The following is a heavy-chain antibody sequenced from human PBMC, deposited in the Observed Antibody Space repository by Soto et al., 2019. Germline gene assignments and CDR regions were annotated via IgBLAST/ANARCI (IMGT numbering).Heavy chain of an antibody. D-gene: IGHD6-6*01. Sequence: LRLSCAASGFTFDGYAMSWVRQAPGKGLQWVSSIGGSGDGTYYADSVKGRFTISRDNSKNTLYLQMNSLRAEDTAVYYCARAREVTFIRMPSSHWGQGTLVTVSS. CDR1: GFTFDGYA. J-gene: IGHJ4*02. CDR2: IGGSGDGT. CDR3: ARAREVTFIRMPSSH. V-gene: IGHV3-23*01.